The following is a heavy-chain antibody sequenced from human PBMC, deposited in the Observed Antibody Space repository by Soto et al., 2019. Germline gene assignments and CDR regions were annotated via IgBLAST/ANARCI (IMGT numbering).Heavy chain of an antibody. CDR3: ARDLVAGQGLIDY. J-gene: IGHJ4*02. V-gene: IGHV3-33*01. CDR2: IWYDGSNK. D-gene: IGHD2-15*01. Sequence: QVQLVESGGGVVQPGRSLRLSCAASGFTFSSYGMHWVRQAPGKGLEWVAVIWYDGSNKYYADSVKGRFTISRDNSKNTLYLQMNSLRAEDTAVYYCARDLVAGQGLIDYWGQGTLVTVSS. CDR1: GFTFSSYG.